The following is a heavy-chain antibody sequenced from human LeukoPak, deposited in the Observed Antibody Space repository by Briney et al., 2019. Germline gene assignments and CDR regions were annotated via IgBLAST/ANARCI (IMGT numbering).Heavy chain of an antibody. V-gene: IGHV1-69*13. Sequence: SVKVSCKASGGTFSSYAISWVRQAPGQGLEWMGGIIPIFGTANYAQKFQGRVTITADESTSTAYMELSSLRSEDTAVYYCARENTYYYDSSGYSPPNPFDYWGQGTLVTVSS. CDR3: ARENTYYYDSSGYSPPNPFDY. J-gene: IGHJ4*02. CDR2: IIPIFGTA. D-gene: IGHD3-22*01. CDR1: GGTFSSYA.